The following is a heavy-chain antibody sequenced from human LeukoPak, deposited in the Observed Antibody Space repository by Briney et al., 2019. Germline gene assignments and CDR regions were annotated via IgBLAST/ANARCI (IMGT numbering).Heavy chain of an antibody. V-gene: IGHV4-59*01. D-gene: IGHD1-26*01. CDR2: IYYSGST. CDR3: ARSSIVGATDYYYMDV. CDR1: GGSISSYY. J-gene: IGHJ6*03. Sequence: SETLSLTCTVSGGSISSYYWSWIRQPPGKGLEWVGYIYYSGSTNYNPSLKSRVTISVDTSKNQFSLKLSSVTAADTAVYYCARSSIVGATDYYYMDVWGKGTTVNISS.